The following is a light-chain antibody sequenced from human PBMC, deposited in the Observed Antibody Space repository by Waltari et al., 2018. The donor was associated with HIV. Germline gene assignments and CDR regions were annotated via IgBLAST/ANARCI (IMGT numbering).Light chain of an antibody. V-gene: IGKV1-17*01. CDR1: QDIRYD. Sequence: DIQMTQSPSSLSASVGDRITITCRASQDIRYDLGWYQQKPGIPPRRLIYSTSTLQSGVSSRFHRSGSGTEFTLQISSLQPEESATYYCLQHHDYPRTVGQGTKLEI. J-gene: IGKJ2*01. CDR3: LQHHDYPRT. CDR2: STS.